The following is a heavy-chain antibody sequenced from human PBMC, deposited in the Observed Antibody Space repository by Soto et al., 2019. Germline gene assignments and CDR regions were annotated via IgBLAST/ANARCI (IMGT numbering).Heavy chain of an antibody. J-gene: IGHJ3*01. V-gene: IGHV3-72*01. CDR3: TRGNPVFDV. CDR2: IRNKVNGYTT. CDR1: GFTFSDQY. Sequence: EVQVVESGGGLVQPGGSLRLSCVASGFTFSDQYMDWVRQAPGKGLEWVGRIRNKVNGYTTEYAASVKGRFTVSRDDAKNSLYLQMNSLKTEDTAIYYCTRGNPVFDVWGQGTLVTVS.